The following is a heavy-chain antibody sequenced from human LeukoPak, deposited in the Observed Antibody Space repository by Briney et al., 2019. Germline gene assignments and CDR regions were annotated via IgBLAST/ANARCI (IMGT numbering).Heavy chain of an antibody. V-gene: IGHV3-23*01. CDR1: GLIFSNYA. Sequence: GGSLRLSCAASGLIFSNYAMSWVRQAPGKGLEWVSDISGSGGTTYYADSVKGRFTISGDNSKNTLYLQMNSLRVEDTAVYYCARAPRGFQWFVEYWGQGTLVTVSS. J-gene: IGHJ4*02. D-gene: IGHD3-22*01. CDR3: ARAPRGFQWFVEY. CDR2: ISGSGGTT.